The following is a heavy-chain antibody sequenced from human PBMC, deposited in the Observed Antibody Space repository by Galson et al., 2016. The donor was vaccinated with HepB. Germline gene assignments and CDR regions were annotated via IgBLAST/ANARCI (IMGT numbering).Heavy chain of an antibody. J-gene: IGHJ5*02. Sequence: SETLSLTCAVSGGSISSDNWWNWVRQPPGKGLEWIGKIYHTESTDYNQSLQSRVTISLDKSENKFFLNLTSVTAADTAVYFCALGPYFDWAYLNHWGKGTLVTVSS. CDR2: IYHTEST. CDR3: ALGPYFDWAYLNH. D-gene: IGHD3-9*01. CDR1: GGSISSDNW. V-gene: IGHV4-4*02.